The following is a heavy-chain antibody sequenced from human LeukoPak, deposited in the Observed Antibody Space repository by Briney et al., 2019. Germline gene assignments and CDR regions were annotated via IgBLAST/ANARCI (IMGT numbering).Heavy chain of an antibody. D-gene: IGHD4-17*01. V-gene: IGHV3-30*03. CDR2: ISYNGNVK. CDR3: LTEDTPTVFDY. CDR1: GFTFSTYG. J-gene: IGHJ4*02. Sequence: GGSLRLSCAASGFTFSTYGLHWVRQAPGKGLEWVALISYNGNVKYYADSVEGRFTISRDNSKNMLYLQMNSLTIEDTAVYYCLTEDTPTVFDYWGQGALVTVSP.